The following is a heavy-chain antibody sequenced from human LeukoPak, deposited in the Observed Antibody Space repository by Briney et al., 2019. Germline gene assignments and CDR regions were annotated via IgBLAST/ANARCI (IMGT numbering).Heavy chain of an antibody. D-gene: IGHD4/OR15-4a*01. J-gene: IGHJ3*02. V-gene: IGHV4-59*01. Sequence: SETLSLTCTLSGGSISTYYCSWVRQLPGKGLEWIGYIYYTGSTDYNPSLKSRVTMSVGTSKNQFSLKLSSVPAADTAVYYCARSNYNDAFDIWGQGTMVTVSS. CDR1: GGSISTYY. CDR2: IYYTGST. CDR3: ARSNYNDAFDI.